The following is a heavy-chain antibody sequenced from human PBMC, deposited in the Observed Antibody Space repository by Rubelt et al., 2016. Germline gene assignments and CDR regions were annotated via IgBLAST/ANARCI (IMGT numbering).Heavy chain of an antibody. CDR2: ISAYNGNT. J-gene: IGHJ5*02. CDR1: GGTFSSYA. CDR3: ARFQRGFMEYFDP. D-gene: IGHD3-10*01. Sequence: QVQLVQSGAEVKKPGSSVKVSCKASGGTFSSYAISWVRQAPGQGLEWMGDISAYNGNTNYAQKFQDRLIITRDTSTSIVYMELMSLMPDDTAIYFCARFQRGFMEYFDPWGQGTLVTVSS. V-gene: IGHV1-18*01.